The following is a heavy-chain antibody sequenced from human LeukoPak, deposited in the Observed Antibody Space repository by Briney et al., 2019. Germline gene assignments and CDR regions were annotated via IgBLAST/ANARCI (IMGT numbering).Heavy chain of an antibody. V-gene: IGHV1-18*01. J-gene: IGHJ4*02. CDR1: GYTFTSYG. Sequence: ASVKVSCKASGYTFTSYGISWVRQAPGQGLEWMGWISAYNGNTNYAQKLQGRVTMTTDTSTSNAYMELRSLRSDDTAVYYCARDLYIDVVVVAASPLDYWGQGTLVTVSS. D-gene: IGHD2-15*01. CDR2: ISAYNGNT. CDR3: ARDLYIDVVVVAASPLDY.